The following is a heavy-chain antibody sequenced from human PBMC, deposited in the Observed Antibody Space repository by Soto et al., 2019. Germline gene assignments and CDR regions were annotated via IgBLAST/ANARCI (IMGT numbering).Heavy chain of an antibody. Sequence: SETLSLTCAVYGGSFSGYYWSWIRQPPGKGLEWIGEINHSGSTNYNPSLKSRVTISVDTSKNQFSLKLSSVTAADTAVYYCAREDTAMGHYYYYGMDVWGQGTTVTVSS. V-gene: IGHV4-34*01. J-gene: IGHJ6*02. CDR3: AREDTAMGHYYYYGMDV. CDR1: GGSFSGYY. D-gene: IGHD5-18*01. CDR2: INHSGST.